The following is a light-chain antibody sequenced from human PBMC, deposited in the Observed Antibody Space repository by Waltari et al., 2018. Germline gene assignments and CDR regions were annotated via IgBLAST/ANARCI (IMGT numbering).Light chain of an antibody. CDR1: TGTVTSGYS. CDR2: STS. Sequence: QTVVTQEPSLTVLPGGTVTPTCTSSTGTVTSGYSPNWFQQKPGQSPRALIFSTSNKHSWTPARFSGSLLGGKATLTLSGVQPEDEAEYFCLLYYGGAHWVFGGGTKLTVL. V-gene: IGLV7-43*01. J-gene: IGLJ3*02. CDR3: LLYYGGAHWV.